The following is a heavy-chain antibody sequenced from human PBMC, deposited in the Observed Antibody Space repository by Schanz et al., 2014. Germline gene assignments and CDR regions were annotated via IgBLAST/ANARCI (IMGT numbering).Heavy chain of an antibody. J-gene: IGHJ3*01. CDR3: ATMWGYCTATACQILEVLDV. Sequence: QVQLVQSGAEVRKPGASVKVSCKASGGTFNSYTINWVRQAPGQGPEFMGWISTFRNEDTNSAQRFQGRLTMTTDTSTSTAYMELRSLRSDDTAMYYCATMWGYCTATACQILEVLDVWGQGTMVTVSS. CDR2: ISTFRNEDT. D-gene: IGHD2-8*02. CDR1: GGTFNSYT. V-gene: IGHV1-18*01.